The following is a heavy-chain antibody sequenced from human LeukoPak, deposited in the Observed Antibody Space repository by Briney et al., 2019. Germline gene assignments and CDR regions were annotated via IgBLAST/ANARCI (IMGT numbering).Heavy chain of an antibody. J-gene: IGHJ4*02. CDR1: GFTFSSYG. V-gene: IGHV3-33*06. Sequence: GGSLRLSCAASGFTFSSYGMHWVRQAPGKGLEWVAVIWYDGSNKYYADSVKGRFTISRDNSKNTLYLQMNSLRAEDTAVYYCAKAGIAAAGRDYWGQGTLVTVSS. D-gene: IGHD6-13*01. CDR2: IWYDGSNK. CDR3: AKAGIAAAGRDY.